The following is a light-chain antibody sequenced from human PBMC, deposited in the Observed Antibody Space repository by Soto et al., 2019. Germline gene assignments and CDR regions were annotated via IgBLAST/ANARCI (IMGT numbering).Light chain of an antibody. CDR3: QQYGDSPLT. CDR2: GAS. J-gene: IGKJ1*01. Sequence: EIVLTQSPGTLSLSPGERSTLSCSASQSVSSSYLAWYQQKPGQAPRLLIYGASSRATGIPDRFSGSGSGTDFTLTISRLEPEDFAVYYCQQYGDSPLTFGQGTKVDIK. CDR1: QSVSSSY. V-gene: IGKV3-20*01.